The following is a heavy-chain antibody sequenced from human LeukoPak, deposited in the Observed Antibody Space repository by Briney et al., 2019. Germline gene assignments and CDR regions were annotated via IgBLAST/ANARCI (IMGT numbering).Heavy chain of an antibody. CDR1: GFTFSNYA. D-gene: IGHD2-21*02. CDR3: AKRLGDPRAFDY. V-gene: IGHV3-23*01. CDR2: ISGTSGTI. J-gene: IGHJ4*02. Sequence: PGGSLRLSCAASGFTFSNYAMSWVRQARGKGLDWVSGISGTSGTINYAAPVKGRFTISRDNSKNTLYLQMNSLRVDDMAVYYCAKRLGDPRAFDYWGQGTLVTVSS.